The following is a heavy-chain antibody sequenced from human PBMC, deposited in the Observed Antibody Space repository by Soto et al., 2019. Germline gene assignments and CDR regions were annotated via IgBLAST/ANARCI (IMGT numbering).Heavy chain of an antibody. V-gene: IGHV5-51*01. J-gene: IGHJ5*02. CDR1: GYTFTGYW. Sequence: PGEALKISCQGSGYTFTGYWIGWVRQMPGKGLEWMGIIYPGDSDTRYSPSFQGRVTMTRNTSISTAYMELSSLRSEDTAVYYCARGLISSGWYTNWFDPWGQGTLVTVSS. CDR3: ARGLISSGWYTNWFDP. D-gene: IGHD6-19*01. CDR2: IYPGDSDT.